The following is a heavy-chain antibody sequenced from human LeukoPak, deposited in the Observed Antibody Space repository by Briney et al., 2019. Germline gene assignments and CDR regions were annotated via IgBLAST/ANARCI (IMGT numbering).Heavy chain of an antibody. CDR1: GFIFSSYT. CDR3: AKGPEYMDV. Sequence: GGSLRLSCAASGFIFSSYTMNWVRQAPGKGLEWVSSISSSSSYIFYADSVKGRFTISRDNSKNTLYLQMNSLRAEDTAVYYCAKGPEYMDVWGKGTTVTVSS. J-gene: IGHJ6*03. V-gene: IGHV3-21*01. CDR2: ISSSSSYI.